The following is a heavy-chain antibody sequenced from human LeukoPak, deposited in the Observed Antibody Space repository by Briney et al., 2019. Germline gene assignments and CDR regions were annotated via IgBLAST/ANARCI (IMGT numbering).Heavy chain of an antibody. V-gene: IGHV4-4*07. CDR1: GGSINTYF. J-gene: IGHJ5*02. Sequence: SETLSLTCTISGGSINTYFWTWIRQPAGKGLQWIGRIYPSGSTNYNPSLKSRVTISVDTSKNQFSLKLSSVTAADTAVYYCARAVGSSGWYVWFDPWGQGTLVTVSS. CDR2: IYPSGST. CDR3: ARAVGSSGWYVWFDP. D-gene: IGHD6-19*01.